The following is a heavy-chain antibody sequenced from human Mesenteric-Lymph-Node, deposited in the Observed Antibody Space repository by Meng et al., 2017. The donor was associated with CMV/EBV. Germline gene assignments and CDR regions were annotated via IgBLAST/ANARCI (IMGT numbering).Heavy chain of an antibody. Sequence: GESLKISCAASGFIFSSYEMNWVRQAPGKGLEWVSYISSSGNTIYYADSVKGRFTISRDNAKNSLYLQMNSLRAEDTAVYYCARGLVGATWRGRGVYYFDYWGQGTLVTVSS. CDR1: GFIFSSYE. V-gene: IGHV3-48*03. J-gene: IGHJ4*02. CDR3: ARGLVGATWRGRGVYYFDY. D-gene: IGHD1-26*01. CDR2: ISSSGNTI.